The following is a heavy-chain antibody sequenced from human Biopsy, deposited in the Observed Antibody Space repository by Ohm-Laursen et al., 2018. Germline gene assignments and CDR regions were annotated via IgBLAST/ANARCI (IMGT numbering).Heavy chain of an antibody. J-gene: IGHJ3*01. Sequence: SLRLSCAASGFTFRNYALTWVRQAPGKALEWVSAIGGGGSPTLYADSVKGRFTISRDDSKNTLYLQMNSLRVEDTAVYFCSKLGGDPAPFDRASDVWSRGTKATVSS. CDR3: SKLGGDPAPFDRASDV. CDR1: GFTFRNYA. CDR2: IGGGGSPT. V-gene: IGHV3-23*01. D-gene: IGHD2-21*02.